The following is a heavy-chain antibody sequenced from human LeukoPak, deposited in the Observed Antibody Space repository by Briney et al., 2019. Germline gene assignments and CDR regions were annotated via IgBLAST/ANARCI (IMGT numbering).Heavy chain of an antibody. J-gene: IGHJ4*02. V-gene: IGHV1-8*01. CDR2: MNPNSGNT. CDR3: ATYCSSTSCPALDM. D-gene: IGHD2-2*01. CDR1: GYTFTSYD. Sequence: ASVKVSCMASGYTFTSYDINWVRQATGQGLEWMGWMNPNSGNTGYAQKFQGRVTMTRNTSISTAYMELSSLRSEDTAVYYCATYCSSTSCPALDMWGQGTLVTVSS.